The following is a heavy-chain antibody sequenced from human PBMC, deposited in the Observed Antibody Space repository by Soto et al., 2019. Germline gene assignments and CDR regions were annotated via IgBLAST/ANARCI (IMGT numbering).Heavy chain of an antibody. V-gene: IGHV1-46*01. Sequence: QVQLVQSGAEVKKPGASVKLSCKSSEYTFTDYYIHWVRQAPGQGLEWMGLINPSGGSTSYAQKLQGRVTMTRDTSTSTVYMELSSLRSEDTAVYYCATAAYSTSWYDFWCQGTLVTVSS. J-gene: IGHJ5*01. CDR2: INPSGGST. CDR1: EYTFTDYY. CDR3: ATAAYSTSWYDF. D-gene: IGHD6-13*01.